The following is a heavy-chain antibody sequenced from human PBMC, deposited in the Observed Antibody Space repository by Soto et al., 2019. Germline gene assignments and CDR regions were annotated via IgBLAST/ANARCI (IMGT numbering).Heavy chain of an antibody. D-gene: IGHD3-3*01. CDR2: INHTGGT. J-gene: IGHJ5*02. CDR1: GGSGNGCY. Sequence: XDALSRTSAGDGGSGNGCYWNWIRQPPGKGLEWIGEINHTGGTHYNPSLKSRVTMSVDTSKNQFSLRLSSVTAADTAIYYCATRITVFGLLIPPFDTWGQGTQVTVSS. CDR3: ATRITVFGLLIPPFDT. V-gene: IGHV4-34*01.